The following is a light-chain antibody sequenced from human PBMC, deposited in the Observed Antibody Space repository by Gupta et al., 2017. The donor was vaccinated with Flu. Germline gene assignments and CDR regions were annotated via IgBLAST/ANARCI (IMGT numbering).Light chain of an antibody. CDR2: DAS. J-gene: IGKJ2*01. CDR3: QHDNNLPYT. CDR1: HDINKN. Sequence: DIQMTQSPSSLSASVGDRVIITCQASHDINKNLNWFQQKPGKAPRLLISDASILETGVPSRFSGGGAGTDFTFTISSLHPEDFASYYCQHDNNLPYTFGQGTKLEIK. V-gene: IGKV1-33*01.